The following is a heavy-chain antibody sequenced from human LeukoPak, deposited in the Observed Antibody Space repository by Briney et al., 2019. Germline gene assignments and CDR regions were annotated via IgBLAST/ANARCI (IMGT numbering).Heavy chain of an antibody. V-gene: IGHV3-15*01. J-gene: IGHJ4*02. CDR2: IKSKTDGGTT. CDR1: GFTFSSAW. D-gene: IGHD3-10*01. CDR3: TTYTMVRGVNFDY. Sequence: GGSLRLSCAASGFTFSSAWMSWVRQAPGKGLEWVGRIKSKTDGGTTDYAAPVKGRFTISRDDSKNTLYLQMNSLKTEDTAVYYCTTYTMVRGVNFDYWGQGTLVTVSS.